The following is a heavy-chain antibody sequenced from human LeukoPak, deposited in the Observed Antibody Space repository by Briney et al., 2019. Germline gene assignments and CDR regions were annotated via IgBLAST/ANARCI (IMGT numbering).Heavy chain of an antibody. D-gene: IGHD6-13*01. Sequence: GGSLRLSRAASGFTVSSNYMSWVRQAPGKGLEWVSFISWNGGSTGYADSVKGRFTISRDNAKNSLYQQMSSLRAEDTALYYCARVLSSSWTYYYYYMDVWGKGTTVTVSS. V-gene: IGHV3-20*04. J-gene: IGHJ6*03. CDR2: ISWNGGST. CDR1: GFTVSSNY. CDR3: ARVLSSSWTYYYYYMDV.